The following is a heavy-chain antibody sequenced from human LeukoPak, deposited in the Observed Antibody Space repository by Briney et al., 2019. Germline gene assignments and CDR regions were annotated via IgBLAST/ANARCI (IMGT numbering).Heavy chain of an antibody. Sequence: ASVKISCKASGYTFTSYVIHWVRQAPGQSLEWMGWINAGNGNTQYSQKFQGRVTITRDTSANTAYMEPSSLRSEDTAVHYCARDALLGYCSSTSCYPFDDWGQGTLVTVSS. CDR2: INAGNGNT. J-gene: IGHJ4*02. D-gene: IGHD2-2*01. V-gene: IGHV1-3*01. CDR3: ARDALLGYCSSTSCYPFDD. CDR1: GYTFTSYV.